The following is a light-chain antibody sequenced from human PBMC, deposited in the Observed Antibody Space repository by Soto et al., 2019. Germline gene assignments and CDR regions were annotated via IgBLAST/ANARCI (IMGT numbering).Light chain of an antibody. CDR2: DVS. Sequence: QSALTQPRSVSGSPGQSVTISCTGTSSDVGGYNYVSWYQQHPGKAPKLVIYDVSKWPSGVPDRFSGSKSGNTASLTISGLQAEDEADHYCCSYAGSYTLYVFGTGTKVTVL. V-gene: IGLV2-11*01. CDR3: CSYAGSYTLYV. J-gene: IGLJ1*01. CDR1: SSDVGGYNY.